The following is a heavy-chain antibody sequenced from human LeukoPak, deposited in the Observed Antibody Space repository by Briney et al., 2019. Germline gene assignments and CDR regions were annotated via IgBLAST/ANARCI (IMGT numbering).Heavy chain of an antibody. J-gene: IGHJ5*02. CDR1: GYSISSGYY. V-gene: IGHV4-38-2*02. Sequence: PSETLSLTCTVSGYSISSGYYWVWIRQPPGKGLEWIGEINHSGSTNYNPSLKSRVTISVDTSKNQFSLKLSSVTAADTAVYYCARGEAVAGTVSWFDPWGQGTLVTVSS. CDR3: ARGEAVAGTVSWFDP. D-gene: IGHD6-19*01. CDR2: INHSGST.